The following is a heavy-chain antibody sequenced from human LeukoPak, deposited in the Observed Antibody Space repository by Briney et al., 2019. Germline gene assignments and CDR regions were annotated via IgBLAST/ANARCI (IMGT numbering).Heavy chain of an antibody. V-gene: IGHV4-38-2*02. CDR3: ARDHIAAAGTVIGRAWFDP. Sequence: SETLSLTCTVSGYSISSGYYWGWIRQPPGKGLEWIGSIYYSGSTYKKPSLKSRVTISVDKSKNQFSLKLSSVTAADTAVYYCARDHIAAAGTVIGRAWFDPWGQGTLVTVSS. CDR2: IYYSGST. J-gene: IGHJ5*02. D-gene: IGHD6-13*01. CDR1: GYSISSGYY.